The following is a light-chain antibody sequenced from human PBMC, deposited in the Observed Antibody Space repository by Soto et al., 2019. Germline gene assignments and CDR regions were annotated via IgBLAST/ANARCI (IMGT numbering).Light chain of an antibody. CDR3: QQYYTYPQT. CDR1: QGNSSY. V-gene: IGKV1-8*01. CDR2: AAS. Sequence: AIRMTQSPSSFSASTGDRVTITCRASQGNSSYLAWYQQKPGKAPKLLDYAASTLQYGVPSRFSGSGSGTDFTLTFSCLQSEDFATYFCQQYYTYPQTFGQGTKLEFK. J-gene: IGKJ2*01.